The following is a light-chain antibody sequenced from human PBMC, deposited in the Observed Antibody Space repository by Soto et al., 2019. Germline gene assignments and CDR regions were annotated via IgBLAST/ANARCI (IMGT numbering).Light chain of an antibody. CDR3: GTWDSSLGAYV. CDR2: DNN. Sequence: QSVLTQPPSVSAAPGQKVSISCSGTGASIGNNYVSWYQQLPETAPRHLIYDNNKRPSGIPDRFSGSKSGTSATLDITGLQTGDEADYYCGTWDSSLGAYVFGAGTRSPS. V-gene: IGLV1-51*01. CDR1: GASIGNNY. J-gene: IGLJ1*01.